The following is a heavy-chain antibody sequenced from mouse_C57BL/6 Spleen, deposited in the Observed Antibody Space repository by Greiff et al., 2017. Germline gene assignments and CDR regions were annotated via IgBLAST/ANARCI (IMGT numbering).Heavy chain of an antibody. CDR2: IDPSDSYT. CDR1: GYTFTSYW. CDR3: AREECNYFDY. V-gene: IGHV1-69*01. Sequence: VQLQQPGAELVMPGASVKLSCKASGYTFTSYWMHWVKQRPGQGLEWIGEIDPSDSYTNYNHKFKGKSTLTVDKSSSTAYMQLSSLTSEDSAVYYCAREECNYFDYWGQGTTLTVSS. J-gene: IGHJ2*01.